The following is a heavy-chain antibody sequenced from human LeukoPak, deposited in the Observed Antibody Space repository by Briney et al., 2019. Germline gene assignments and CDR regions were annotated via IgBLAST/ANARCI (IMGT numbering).Heavy chain of an antibody. J-gene: IGHJ5*02. Sequence: GGSLRLSCAASGFTFSSYGMSWVRQAPGKGLEWVSAISGSGGSTYYADSVKGRFTISRDNSKNTLYLQMNSLRAEDTAVYYCAKDFGYCSGGSCALYGWFDPWGQGTLVTVSS. D-gene: IGHD2-15*01. CDR3: AKDFGYCSGGSCALYGWFDP. CDR2: ISGSGGST. CDR1: GFTFSSYG. V-gene: IGHV3-23*01.